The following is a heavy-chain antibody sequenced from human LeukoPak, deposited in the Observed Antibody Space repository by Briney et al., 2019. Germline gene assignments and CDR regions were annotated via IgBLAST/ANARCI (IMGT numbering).Heavy chain of an antibody. J-gene: IGHJ5*02. V-gene: IGHV4-34*01. CDR1: GGSFSGYY. D-gene: IGHD6-13*01. CDR3: ARYSSSWYRRWFDP. Sequence: SESLSLTCAVYGGSFSGYYWSWIRQPPGKGLEWIGEINHSGSTNYNPSLKSRVTISVDTSKNQFSLKLSSVTAADTAVYYCARYSSSWYRRWFDPWGQGTLVTVSS. CDR2: INHSGST.